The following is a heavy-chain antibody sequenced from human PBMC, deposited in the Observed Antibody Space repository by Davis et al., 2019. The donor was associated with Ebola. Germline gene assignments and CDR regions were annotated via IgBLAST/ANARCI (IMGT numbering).Heavy chain of an antibody. D-gene: IGHD1/OR15-1a*01. CDR1: GFTFSGSA. V-gene: IGHV3-73*01. Sequence: PGGSLRLSCAASGFTFSGSAMPWVRQASGKGLEWVGRIRSKANSYATAYAASVKGRFTISRDNSKNTLYLQMNSLRAEDTAVYYCARSSPVPGTNYYYYYGMDVWGQGTTVTVSS. CDR3: ARSSPVPGTNYYYYYGMDV. CDR2: IRSKANSYAT. J-gene: IGHJ6*02.